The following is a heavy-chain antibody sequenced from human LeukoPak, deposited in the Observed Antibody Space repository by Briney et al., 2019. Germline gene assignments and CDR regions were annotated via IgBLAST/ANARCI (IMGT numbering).Heavy chain of an antibody. Sequence: PGGSLRLSCAASGFTFSSYAMHWVRQAPGKGLEWVSYISSSGSPIYYADSLKGRFTISRDNAKNSLYLQMNSLRAEDTALYYCARHYTSGRYRGTGYYYMDVWGKGTTVTISS. J-gene: IGHJ6*03. D-gene: IGHD6-19*01. V-gene: IGHV3-48*03. CDR2: ISSSGSPI. CDR3: ARHYTSGRYRGTGYYYMDV. CDR1: GFTFSSYA.